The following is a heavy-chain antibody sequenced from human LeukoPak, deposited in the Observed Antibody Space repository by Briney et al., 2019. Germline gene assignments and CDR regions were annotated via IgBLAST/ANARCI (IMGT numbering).Heavy chain of an antibody. D-gene: IGHD3-10*01. CDR2: IASKTDGGAT. J-gene: IGHJ4*02. CDR3: TTGIRGD. CDR1: GLTVTNAW. Sequence: SGGSLRLSCAASGLTVTNAWMNWVRQAPGEGLDWVGRIASKTDGGATDYAAPVKGRFTISRDDSKNTLNLQMNSLKTEDTAVYYCTTGIRGDWGQGTLVTVSS. V-gene: IGHV3-15*07.